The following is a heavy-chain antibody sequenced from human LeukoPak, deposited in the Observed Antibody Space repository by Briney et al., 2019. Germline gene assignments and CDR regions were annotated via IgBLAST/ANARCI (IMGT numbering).Heavy chain of an antibody. J-gene: IGHJ4*02. CDR3: TRENCGGDCWPPFTYYFDY. Sequence: PSQTLSLTCTVSGGSISSGGYYWSWIRQHPGKGLEWIGYIYYSGSTYYNPSLKSRVTISVDTSKNQFSLKLSSVTAADTAVYYCTRENCGGDCWPPFTYYFDYWGQGTLVTVSS. D-gene: IGHD2-21*02. CDR2: IYYSGST. CDR1: GGSISSGGYY. V-gene: IGHV4-31*03.